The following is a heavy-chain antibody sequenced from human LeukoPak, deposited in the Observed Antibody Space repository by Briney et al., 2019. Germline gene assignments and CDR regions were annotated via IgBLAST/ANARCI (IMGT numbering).Heavy chain of an antibody. V-gene: IGHV3-30*02. Sequence: GGSLRLSCAASGFTFSSYGMHWVRQAPGKGLEWVAFIRYDGSNKYYADSVKGRFTISRDNSKNTLYLQMNSLRAEDTAVYYCAKDLEAAAAGAFDPWGQGTLVTVSS. J-gene: IGHJ5*02. CDR3: AKDLEAAAAGAFDP. CDR1: GFTFSSYG. D-gene: IGHD6-13*01. CDR2: IRYDGSNK.